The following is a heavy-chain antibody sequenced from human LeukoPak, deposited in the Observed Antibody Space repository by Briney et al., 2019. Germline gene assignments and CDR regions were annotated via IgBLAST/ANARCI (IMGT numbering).Heavy chain of an antibody. J-gene: IGHJ6*02. Sequence: SETLSLTCTVSGGSISSHYWSWIRQPPGKELEWIGHIYTSGSTKYNPSLKSRVTISVDMSKNQFSLKLSSVTAADTAVYYCARHWGNSGSYYGMDVWGQGTTVTVSS. CDR3: ARHWGNSGSYYGMDV. D-gene: IGHD1-26*01. CDR1: GGSISSHY. V-gene: IGHV4-4*09. CDR2: IYTSGST.